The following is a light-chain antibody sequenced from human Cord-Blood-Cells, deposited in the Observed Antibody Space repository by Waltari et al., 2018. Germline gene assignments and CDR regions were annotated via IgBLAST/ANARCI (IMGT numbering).Light chain of an antibody. J-gene: IGLJ3*02. CDR1: SLRSYY. Sequence: SSELTQDPAVSVALGQTVRITCQGDSLRSYYASWYQQKPGQAPVLVIYGKNNRHSGIPDRFFGSSSGNTASLTITGAQAEDEADYYCNSRDSSGNHLVFGGGTKLTVL. CDR2: GKN. V-gene: IGLV3-19*01. CDR3: NSRDSSGNHLV.